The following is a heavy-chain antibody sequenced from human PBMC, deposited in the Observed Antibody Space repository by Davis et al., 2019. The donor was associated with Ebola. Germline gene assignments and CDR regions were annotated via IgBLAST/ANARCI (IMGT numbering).Heavy chain of an antibody. V-gene: IGHV1-46*01. CDR1: GYTFTNYY. CDR2: INPSGGRT. CDR3: AREGDRDLLRSSNWFDP. J-gene: IGHJ5*02. Sequence: AASVKVSCKASGYTFTNYYIHWVRQAPGQGLEWMGIINPSGGRTTYAQKFQGRVTMTRDTSTSTVYMELSSLTSEDTAVYYCAREGDRDLLRSSNWFDPWGQGTLVSVSS. D-gene: IGHD1-26*01.